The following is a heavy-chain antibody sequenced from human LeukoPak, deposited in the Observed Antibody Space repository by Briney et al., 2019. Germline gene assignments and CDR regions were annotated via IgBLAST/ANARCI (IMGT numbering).Heavy chain of an antibody. CDR2: IIPIFGTA. V-gene: IGHV1-69*06. D-gene: IGHD5-18*01. Sequence: SVKVSCKASGGTFSSYAISWVRQAPGQGLEWMGGIIPIFGTANYAQKFQGRVTITADKSTSTAYMELSSLRSEDTAVYYCARDSYGSPSMVKSNWFDPWGQGTLVTVSS. J-gene: IGHJ5*02. CDR1: GGTFSSYA. CDR3: ARDSYGSPSMVKSNWFDP.